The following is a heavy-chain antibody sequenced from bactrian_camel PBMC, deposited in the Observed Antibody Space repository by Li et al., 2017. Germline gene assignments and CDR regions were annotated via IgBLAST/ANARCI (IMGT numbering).Heavy chain of an antibody. CDR1: GFTFSDCD. Sequence: DVQLVESGGGLVQPGGSLRLSCAASGFTFSDCDMTWVRQAPGKGLEWVSAIVSGGGSTYYADSVKGRFTISRDNAKYTLYLQLNSLKTEDTAVYYCAAFSWTFPSCRPNYWGQGTQVTVS. CDR3: AAFSWTFPSCRPNY. V-gene: IGHV3S40*01. J-gene: IGHJ4*01. CDR2: IVSGGGST. D-gene: IGHD6*01.